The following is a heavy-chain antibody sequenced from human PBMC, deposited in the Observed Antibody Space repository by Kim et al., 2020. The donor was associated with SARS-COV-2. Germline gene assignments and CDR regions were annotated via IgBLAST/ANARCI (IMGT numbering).Heavy chain of an antibody. CDR1: KFTFSNFG. J-gene: IGHJ4*02. CDR2: ISYDGSHK. CDR3: ARDKPGDSGSYYAFDS. D-gene: IGHD3-10*01. V-gene: IGHV3-33*05. Sequence: GGSLRLSCAASKFTFSNFGMHWVRQAPGKGLEWVAVISYDGSHKYYADSVRGRFTISRDNSKSTLYLQMNSLSVEDTAVYYCARDKPGDSGSYYAFDSWDQGTLITVSS.